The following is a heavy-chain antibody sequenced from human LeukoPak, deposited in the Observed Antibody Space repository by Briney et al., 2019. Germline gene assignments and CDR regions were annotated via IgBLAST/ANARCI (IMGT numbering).Heavy chain of an antibody. Sequence: SVKVSCKASGGTFSSYTISWVRQPPGQGLEWMGRIISILGIASYAQKIQGRVTITADKSTSTAYMELSSLRSEDTAVYYCARGTYYDSNGYYIDYWGQGTLVTVSS. V-gene: IGHV1-69*02. CDR2: IISILGIA. J-gene: IGHJ4*02. CDR3: ARGTYYDSNGYYIDY. D-gene: IGHD3-22*01. CDR1: GGTFSSYT.